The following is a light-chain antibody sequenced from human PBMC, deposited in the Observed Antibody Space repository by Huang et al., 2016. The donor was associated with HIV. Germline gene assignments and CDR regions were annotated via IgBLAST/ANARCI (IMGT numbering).Light chain of an antibody. V-gene: IGKV3-15*01. CDR1: QSVSSN. Sequence: EVVMTQSPATLSVSPGERATLSCRASQSVSSNLAWYQQKPGQAPRVLIYGASTRATGSPARISGSGSGTDFNLIISSLQSEDFAVYYCQQYNNWPLTFGGGTTVAI. CDR3: QQYNNWPLT. J-gene: IGKJ4*01. CDR2: GAS.